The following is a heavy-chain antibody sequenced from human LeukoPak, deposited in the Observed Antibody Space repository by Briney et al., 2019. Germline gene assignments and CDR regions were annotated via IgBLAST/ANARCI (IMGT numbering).Heavy chain of an antibody. CDR1: GVTLSRYS. CDR2: IKNDGSEE. D-gene: IGHD3-10*01. CDR3: ARAIRGSAVDTGDR. V-gene: IGHV3-7*01. J-gene: IGHJ4*02. Sequence: PGGSLRLSCAASGVTLSRYSMRWVRQAPGKGLEGVANIKNDGSEEYYVDSVKGRFTISRDNAKNSLFLQMNSLTVEDTAVYYCARAIRGSAVDTGDRWGQGTLVTVSS.